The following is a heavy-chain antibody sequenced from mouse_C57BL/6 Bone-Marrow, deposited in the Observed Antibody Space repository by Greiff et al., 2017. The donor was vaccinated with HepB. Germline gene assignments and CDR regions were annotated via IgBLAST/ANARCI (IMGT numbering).Heavy chain of an antibody. J-gene: IGHJ2*01. CDR1: GYAFSSSW. Sequence: QVQLQQSGPELVKPGASVKISCKASGYAFSSSWMNWVKQRPGKGLEWIGRIYPGDGDTNYNEKFKGKATLTADKSSSTAYMQLSSLTSEDSAVYFCARGGGGYFDYWGQGTTLTVSS. V-gene: IGHV1-82*01. CDR3: ARGGGGYFDY. CDR2: IYPGDGDT.